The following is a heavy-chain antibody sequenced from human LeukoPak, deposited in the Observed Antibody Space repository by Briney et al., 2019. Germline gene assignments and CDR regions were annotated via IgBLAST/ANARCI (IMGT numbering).Heavy chain of an antibody. CDR2: INYGGST. V-gene: IGHV4-59*12. CDR1: GGSISNYC. D-gene: IGHD5-12*01. CDR3: ARGRGSRAFDI. J-gene: IGHJ3*02. Sequence: PSARLSLTRTVSGGSISNYCWGSVRLPPGKGLEWIGYINYGGSTNYNPSLKGRFTISVDTSKNQFSLKLSSVTAADTAVYYCARGRGSRAFDIWGKGTMVTVSS.